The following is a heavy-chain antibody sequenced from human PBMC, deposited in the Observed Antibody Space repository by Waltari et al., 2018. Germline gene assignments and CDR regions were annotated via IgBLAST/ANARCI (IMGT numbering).Heavy chain of an antibody. V-gene: IGHV1-69*01. J-gene: IGHJ4*02. CDR1: GGTFSSYA. Sequence: QVQLVQSGAEVKKPGSSVKVSCKASGGTFSSYAISWVRQAPGQGLEWMGGINPIFGTANYGQKFQGRVTITADESTSTAYMELSSLRSEDTAVYYCATTMATIVVVTAIYFDYWGQGTLVTVSS. D-gene: IGHD2-21*02. CDR3: ATTMATIVVVTAIYFDY. CDR2: INPIFGTA.